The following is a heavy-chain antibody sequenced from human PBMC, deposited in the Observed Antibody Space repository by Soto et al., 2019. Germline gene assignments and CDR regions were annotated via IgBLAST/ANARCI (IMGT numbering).Heavy chain of an antibody. CDR2: VDHRGST. CDR1: GESFSGYY. CDR3: ARYEYGTSLYGVDV. J-gene: IGHJ6*02. D-gene: IGHD6-6*01. Sequence: QVHLQQRGAGLLKPSETLSLNCVVSGESFSGYYWSWIRQTPGMGLEWIGEVDHRGSTTYNPYLTKRASISIDSSKNLFSLELTSVTAADTALYFCARYEYGTSLYGVDVWGQGTRVTVSS. V-gene: IGHV4-34*02.